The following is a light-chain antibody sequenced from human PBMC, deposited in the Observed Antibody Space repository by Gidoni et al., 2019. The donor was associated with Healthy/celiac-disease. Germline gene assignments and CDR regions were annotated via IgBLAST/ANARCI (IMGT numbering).Light chain of an antibody. CDR3: QSYDSSNPWV. J-gene: IGLJ3*02. Sequence: NFMLTQPHSVSESPGKTVTISCTRSRGSIASNYVQLYQQRPGSAPTTVIYEDNQRPSGVPDRFSGSIDSSSNSASLTISGLKTEDEADYYCQSYDSSNPWVFGGGTKLTVL. V-gene: IGLV6-57*04. CDR2: EDN. CDR1: RGSIASNY.